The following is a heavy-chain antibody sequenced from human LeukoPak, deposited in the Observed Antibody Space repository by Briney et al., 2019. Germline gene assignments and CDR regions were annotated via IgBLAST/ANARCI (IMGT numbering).Heavy chain of an antibody. V-gene: IGHV4-34*01. CDR3: ARRRQYYDSSGYHLPFDY. CDR2: INHSGST. Sequence: SETLSLTCAVYSGSFSGYYWSWIRQPPGKGLEWIGEINHSGSTNYNPSLKSRVTISVDTSKNQFSLKLSSVTAADTAVYYCARRRQYYDSSGYHLPFDYWGQGTLVTVSS. J-gene: IGHJ4*02. D-gene: IGHD3-22*01. CDR1: SGSFSGYY.